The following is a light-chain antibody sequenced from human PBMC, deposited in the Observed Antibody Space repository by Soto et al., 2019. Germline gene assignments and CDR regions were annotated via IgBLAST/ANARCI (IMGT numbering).Light chain of an antibody. Sequence: DIQMTQSPSTLSASVGDTVTITCRASQTISNWLAWYQQKPGKAPKLLIYQASTLESGVPSRFSGSGSETELTLTISSVQPDDFATYYFQHYNTCSWFTFGPGTKVDIK. J-gene: IGKJ3*01. V-gene: IGKV1-5*03. CDR1: QTISNW. CDR3: QHYNTCSWFT. CDR2: QAS.